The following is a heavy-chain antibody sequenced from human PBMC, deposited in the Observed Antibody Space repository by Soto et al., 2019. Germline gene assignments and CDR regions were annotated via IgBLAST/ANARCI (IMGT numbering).Heavy chain of an antibody. CDR1: GYTFRNYG. CDR2: ISAYNGNT. V-gene: IGHV1-18*01. J-gene: IGHJ3*02. Sequence: QVHLLQSGAELKRPGASVRVSCKASGYTFRNYGVNWVRQAPGQGLEWLGWISAYNGNTKSAQKFQDKLTMATDTSTNTGYMELRSLTSDDTAVYFCARDGRQFVPNSATFDIWGQGTLITVSS. D-gene: IGHD6-6*01. CDR3: ARDGRQFVPNSATFDI.